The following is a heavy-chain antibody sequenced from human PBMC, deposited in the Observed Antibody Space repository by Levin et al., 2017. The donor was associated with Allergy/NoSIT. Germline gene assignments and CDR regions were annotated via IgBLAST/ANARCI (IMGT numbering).Heavy chain of an antibody. D-gene: IGHD2-15*01. V-gene: IGHV1-18*01. CDR3: AREGCSGGDCYFDY. J-gene: IGHJ4*02. Sequence: PGGSLRLSCKTSGYTFTNNFITWVRQAPGQGLEWMGWFSAHNGNTNYAHNYQGRVTMTADTATSTAYMELRSLRSDDTAVYYCAREGCSGGDCYFDYWGQGTLITVSS. CDR1: GYTFTNNF. CDR2: FSAHNGNT.